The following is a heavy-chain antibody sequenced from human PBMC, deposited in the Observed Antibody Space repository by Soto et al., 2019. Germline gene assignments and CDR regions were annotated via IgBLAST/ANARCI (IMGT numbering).Heavy chain of an antibody. CDR3: ARHIGLRLFTYYYYYMDV. J-gene: IGHJ6*03. CDR1: GGSISSSSYY. V-gene: IGHV4-39*01. CDR2: IYYSGST. D-gene: IGHD2-15*01. Sequence: SETLSLTCTVSGGSISSSSYYWGWIRQPPGKGLEWIGSIYYSGSTYYNPSLKSRVTISVDTSKNQFSLKLSSVTAADTAVYYCARHIGLRLFTYYYYYMDVWGKGTTVTVSS.